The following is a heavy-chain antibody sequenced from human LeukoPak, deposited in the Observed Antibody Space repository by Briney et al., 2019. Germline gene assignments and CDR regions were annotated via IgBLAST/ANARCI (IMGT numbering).Heavy chain of an antibody. D-gene: IGHD2-15*01. J-gene: IGHJ4*02. CDR3: ARSSRYCSGGSCTKY. CDR2: MNPNSGNT. CDR1: GYTFTSYD. Sequence: ASVKVSCKASGYTFTSYDINWVRQATGQGLEWMGWMNPNSGNTGYAQKFQGRVTMTRNTSISTAYMELSSLRSEDTAVYYCARSSRYCSGGSCTKYWGQGTLVTVSS. V-gene: IGHV1-8*01.